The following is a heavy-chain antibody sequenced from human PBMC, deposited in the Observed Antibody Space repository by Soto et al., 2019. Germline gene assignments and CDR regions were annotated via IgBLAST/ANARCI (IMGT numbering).Heavy chain of an antibody. CDR1: GYTFSNFG. Sequence: QVQLVQSGAEVMTPGASMKVSCKASGYTFSNFGLSWVRQAPGQGLEWMGWISGYNGNTNSAEKFQGRVTMTTDTSTSTAYMEVRSLTSDDTAVYYCARDKGYGFGWSSSSGMDVWGQGTTVTVSS. J-gene: IGHJ6*02. CDR2: ISGYNGNT. D-gene: IGHD5-18*01. CDR3: ARDKGYGFGWSSSSGMDV. V-gene: IGHV1-18*01.